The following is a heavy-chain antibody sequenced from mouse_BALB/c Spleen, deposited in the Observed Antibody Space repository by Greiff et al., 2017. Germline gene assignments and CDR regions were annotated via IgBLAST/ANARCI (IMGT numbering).Heavy chain of an antibody. CDR2: ISDGGSYT. Sequence: EVQGVESGGGLVKPGGSLKLSCAASGFTFSDYYMYWVRQTPEKRLEWVATISDGGSYTYYPDSVKGRFTISRDNAKNNLYLQMSSLKSEDTAMYYCARAQYVGYYAMDYWGQGTSVTVSS. V-gene: IGHV5-4*02. J-gene: IGHJ4*01. CDR1: GFTFSDYY. D-gene: IGHD2-10*02. CDR3: ARAQYVGYYAMDY.